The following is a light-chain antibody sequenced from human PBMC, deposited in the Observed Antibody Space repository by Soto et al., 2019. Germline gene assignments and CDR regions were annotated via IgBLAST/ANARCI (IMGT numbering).Light chain of an antibody. V-gene: IGLV3-21*02. CDR3: QVWDPSTDHPV. CDR1: NIGSKS. Sequence: SYELTQPPSVSVAPGQTARITCGGNNIGSKSVHWYQKKPGQAPVLIVFDENDRPSGIPERFSGSKSGNTATLTISRVEAGDEAVYYCQVWDPSTDHPVFGGGTKLTVL. CDR2: DEN. J-gene: IGLJ3*02.